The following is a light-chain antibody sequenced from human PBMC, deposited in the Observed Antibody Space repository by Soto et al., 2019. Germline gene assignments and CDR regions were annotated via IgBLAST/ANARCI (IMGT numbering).Light chain of an antibody. CDR1: QGVSSN. Sequence: EIVMTQSPATLSVSPGERATLSCRASQGVSSNLAWYQQKPGQAPRLLIYGASTRATGIPARFSGSGSGTDFTLTISSLQSEDFAVYYCQQYNNWPPITVGQGTRLEIK. J-gene: IGKJ5*01. CDR3: QQYNNWPPIT. V-gene: IGKV3-15*01. CDR2: GAS.